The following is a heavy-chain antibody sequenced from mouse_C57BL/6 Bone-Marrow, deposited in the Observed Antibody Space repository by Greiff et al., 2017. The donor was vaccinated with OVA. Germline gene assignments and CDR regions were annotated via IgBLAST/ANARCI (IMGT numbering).Heavy chain of an antibody. CDR2: INPSSGYT. CDR3: ARWYYAMDY. J-gene: IGHJ4*01. V-gene: IGHV1-7*01. CDR1: GYTFTSYW. Sequence: SGAELAKPGALVKLSCKASGYTFTSYWMHRVTQRPGQGLEWIGYINPSSGYTKYNQKFKDKATLTADISSSTAYMQLSILTYEDSAVYYCARWYYAMDYWGQGALVTGCS.